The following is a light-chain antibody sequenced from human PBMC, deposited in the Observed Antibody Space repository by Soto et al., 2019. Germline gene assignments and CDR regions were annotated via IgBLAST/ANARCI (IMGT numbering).Light chain of an antibody. CDR1: QSVSSSY. CDR3: QQYGSSPQT. J-gene: IGKJ3*01. V-gene: IGKV3-20*01. Sequence: IVMTQSPATLFVSPGKRTTLSFRDSQSVSSSYLAWYQQKPGQAPRIXIYGASSRETGIPDRFSGSGSGTEFTLTISRLEPEDFAVYYCQQYGSSPQTFGPGTKVDIK. CDR2: GAS.